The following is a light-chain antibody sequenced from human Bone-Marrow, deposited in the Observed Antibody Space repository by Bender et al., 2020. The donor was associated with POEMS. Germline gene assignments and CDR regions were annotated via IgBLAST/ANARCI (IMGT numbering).Light chain of an antibody. Sequence: QSALTQPASVSGSPGQSITISCTGTSSDVGAFNYVSWYQHRPGEAPQLIIYEVSSRPSGVSSRFSGSKSGNTASLTISGLQADDEAVYFCTSFTVINTVDYVFGTGTTVTVL. CDR1: SSDVGAFNY. CDR3: TSFTVINTVDYV. CDR2: EVS. J-gene: IGLJ1*01. V-gene: IGLV2-14*01.